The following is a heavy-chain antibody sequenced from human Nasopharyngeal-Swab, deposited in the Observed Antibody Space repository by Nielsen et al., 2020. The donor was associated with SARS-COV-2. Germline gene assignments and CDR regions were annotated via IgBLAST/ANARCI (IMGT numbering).Heavy chain of an antibody. V-gene: IGHV4-30-4*08. Sequence: SETLSLTCTVSGGSISSGDYYWSWIRQPPGKGLEWIGYIYYSGGTHYNPSLKSRVTISVDTSKNQFSLKLNSVTAADTAVYYCARARVGHCSSTSCYRLWDCWGQGTLVSVSS. D-gene: IGHD2-2*02. J-gene: IGHJ4*02. CDR1: GGSISSGDYY. CDR2: IYYSGGT. CDR3: ARARVGHCSSTSCYRLWDC.